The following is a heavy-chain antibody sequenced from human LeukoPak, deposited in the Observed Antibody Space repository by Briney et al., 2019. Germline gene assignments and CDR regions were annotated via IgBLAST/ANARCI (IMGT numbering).Heavy chain of an antibody. CDR1: GGSISSYY. CDR3: ARGGYTGYDLDY. Sequence: SETLSLTCTVSGGSISSYYWSWIRQPPGKGLEWIGYIYYSGSTNYNPSLKSRVTISIDTSKNQFSLKLRSVTVADTAVYYCARGGYTGYDLDYWGQGALVSVSS. V-gene: IGHV4-59*12. D-gene: IGHD5-12*01. J-gene: IGHJ4*02. CDR2: IYYSGST.